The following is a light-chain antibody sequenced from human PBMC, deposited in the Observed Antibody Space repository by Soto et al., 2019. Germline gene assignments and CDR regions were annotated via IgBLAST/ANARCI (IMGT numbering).Light chain of an antibody. CDR2: KAS. J-gene: IGKJ1*01. CDR3: QQYNSYSRT. V-gene: IGKV1-5*03. CDR1: QSISSW. Sequence: DIQMTQSPSTLSASVGDRVNITCRASQSISSWLAWYQKKPGKAPKLLIYKASSLESGVPSRFSGSGSGTEFTLTISSLQPDDFATYYCQQYNSYSRTFGQGTKVEIK.